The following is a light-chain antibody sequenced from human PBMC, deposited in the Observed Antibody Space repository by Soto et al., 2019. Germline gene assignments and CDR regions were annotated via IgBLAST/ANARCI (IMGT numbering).Light chain of an antibody. CDR3: QQYNNWPPMT. CDR2: GAS. Sequence: EIVMTQSPATLSVSPGERATLSCRASQSVRSDLAWYQQKPGQAPRLLMYGASARDTGVPGRFSGSGSGTQFTLTISSLQSEDSALYYCQQYNNWPPMTFGQGTRLEIK. J-gene: IGKJ5*01. V-gene: IGKV3-15*01. CDR1: QSVRSD.